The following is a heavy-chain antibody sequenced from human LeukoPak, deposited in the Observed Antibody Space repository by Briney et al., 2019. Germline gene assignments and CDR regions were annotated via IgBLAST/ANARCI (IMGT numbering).Heavy chain of an antibody. CDR1: VGSFSSYA. V-gene: IGHV1-69*13. Sequence: ASVKVSCKPSVGSFSSYAISWVRQAPGQGLAWMGGIIPIFGTANYAQKFQGRVAITADESTSTAYMELSSLRSEDTAVYYCARDHDFWSGYHDYWGQGTLVTVSS. CDR2: IIPIFGTA. D-gene: IGHD3-3*01. J-gene: IGHJ4*02. CDR3: ARDHDFWSGYHDY.